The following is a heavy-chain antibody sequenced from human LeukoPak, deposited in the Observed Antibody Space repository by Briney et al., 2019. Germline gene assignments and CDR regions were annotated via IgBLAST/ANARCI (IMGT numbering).Heavy chain of an antibody. D-gene: IGHD2-2*01. CDR1: GYTFTTYA. V-gene: IGHV7-4-1*02. CDR3: ARAGVSRDCSSTSCYLYYYYGMDV. J-gene: IGHJ6*02. Sequence: ASVKVSCKASGYTFTTYAMNWVRQAPGQGLEWMGWINTNTGNPAYAQGFTGRFVFSLDTSASTAYLQISSLKAEDTAVYYCARAGVSRDCSSTSCYLYYYYGMDVWGQGTTVTVSS. CDR2: INTNTGNP.